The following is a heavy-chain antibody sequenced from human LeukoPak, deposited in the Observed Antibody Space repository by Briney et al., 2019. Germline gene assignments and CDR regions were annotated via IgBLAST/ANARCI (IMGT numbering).Heavy chain of an antibody. V-gene: IGHV3-30-3*01. Sequence: GASLRLSCAASGFTFSSYAMHWVRQAPGKGLEWVAVISYDGSNKYYADSVKGRFTISRDNSKNTLYLQMNSLRAEDTAVYYCARGRRIMITFGGVPYWGQGTLVTVSS. CDR3: ARGRRIMITFGGVPY. D-gene: IGHD3-16*01. J-gene: IGHJ4*02. CDR2: ISYDGSNK. CDR1: GFTFSSYA.